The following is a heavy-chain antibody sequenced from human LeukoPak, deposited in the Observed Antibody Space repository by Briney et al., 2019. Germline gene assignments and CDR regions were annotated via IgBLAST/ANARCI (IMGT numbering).Heavy chain of an antibody. CDR2: ISGSGGTT. Sequence: GGSLRLSCAASGFTFSSYAMSWVRQAPGKGLEWVSSISGSGGTTHYADSVKGRFTISRDNSKNTLYLQMNSLRAEDTAVYYCAKGGGGYSYVYDYWGQGTLVTVSS. V-gene: IGHV3-23*01. CDR1: GFTFSSYA. CDR3: AKGGGGYSYVYDY. D-gene: IGHD5-18*01. J-gene: IGHJ4*02.